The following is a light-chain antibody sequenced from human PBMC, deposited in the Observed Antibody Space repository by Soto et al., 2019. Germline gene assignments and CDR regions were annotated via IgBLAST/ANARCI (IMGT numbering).Light chain of an antibody. CDR2: TAS. CDR1: QSVGNF. CDR3: QPSFTTLT. V-gene: IGKV1-39*01. Sequence: DIQMTQSPSSLSASVGDRVTITCRASQSVGNFLNWYQQKPGLLPKYLIYTASNLQSGVPSRFSCSGSGTDFTLAISNLQPADFETYYCQPSFTTLTFGQGTKVEVK. J-gene: IGKJ1*01.